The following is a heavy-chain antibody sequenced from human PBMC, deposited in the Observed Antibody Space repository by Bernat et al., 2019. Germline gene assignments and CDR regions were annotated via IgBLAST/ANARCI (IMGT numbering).Heavy chain of an antibody. Sequence: QVQLQESGPGLVKPSQTLSLTCTVSGGSINSDGYFWTWVRHHPGKGLEWIGYISNIKSTYYNPSLESRVTISVDTSKNQFSLKLTSVTAADTAVYYCARALLDSGYGRFFDYWGQGILVTVSS. CDR3: ARALLDSGYGRFFDY. CDR1: GGSINSDGYF. CDR2: ISNIKST. D-gene: IGHD5-12*01. J-gene: IGHJ4*02. V-gene: IGHV4-31*03.